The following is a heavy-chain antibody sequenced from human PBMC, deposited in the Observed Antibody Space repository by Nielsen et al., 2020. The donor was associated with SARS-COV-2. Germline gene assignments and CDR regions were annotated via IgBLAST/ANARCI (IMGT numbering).Heavy chain of an antibody. V-gene: IGHV3-11*06. Sequence: GESLKISCAASGFSFSDYYMSWVRQAPGKGLEWISTIGRSSSTTNNADSVKGRFTISRDNANLYLQLSSLSAEDTAVYYCAGSPFHRSSWYGMDVWGQGTTVTVSS. D-gene: IGHD6-13*01. J-gene: IGHJ6*02. CDR3: AGSPFHRSSWYGMDV. CDR2: IGRSSSTT. CDR1: GFSFSDYY.